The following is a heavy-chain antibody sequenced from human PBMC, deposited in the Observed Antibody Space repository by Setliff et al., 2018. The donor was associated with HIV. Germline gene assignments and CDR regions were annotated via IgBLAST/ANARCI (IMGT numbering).Heavy chain of an antibody. Sequence: GASVKVSCKASGGTFISQAISWVRQAPGQGLEWMGGIIPIFGTANYAQEFQGRVTITADESTNTAYMELSSLRSEDTAVYYCASPQGANQLLWSFDYWGQGTLVTVSS. J-gene: IGHJ4*02. CDR2: IIPIFGTA. D-gene: IGHD2-2*01. CDR3: ASPQGANQLLWSFDY. CDR1: GGTFISQA. V-gene: IGHV1-69*13.